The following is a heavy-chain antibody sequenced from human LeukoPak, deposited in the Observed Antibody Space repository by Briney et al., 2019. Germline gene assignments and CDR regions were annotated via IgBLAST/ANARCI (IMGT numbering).Heavy chain of an antibody. V-gene: IGHV3-7*01. D-gene: IGHD1-26*01. J-gene: IGHJ5*02. CDR1: GFTFSNSW. CDR2: IKEDGSQK. CDR3: VRDLGVGAPGCGFDP. Sequence: GGSLRLSCAASGFTFSNSWMGWVRQAPGKGLEWVASIKEDGSQKYYVDSVKGRFTISRDNAKNSLYVQMNNLRAEDTAVYYCVRDLGVGAPGCGFDPWGQGTLVTVSS.